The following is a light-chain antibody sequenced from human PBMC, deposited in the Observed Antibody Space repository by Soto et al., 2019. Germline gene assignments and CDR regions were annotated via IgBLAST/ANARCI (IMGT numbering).Light chain of an antibody. Sequence: EIVLTQSPGTLSLSPGERATLSCRASQSVASSYLAWYQQKPGQAPRLLIYGASNRATGIPDRFSGSGSGTDFTLTISRLEPEDFAVFYCQLYTPFGQGTKVDIK. J-gene: IGKJ1*01. CDR2: GAS. CDR1: QSVASSY. CDR3: QLYTP. V-gene: IGKV3-20*01.